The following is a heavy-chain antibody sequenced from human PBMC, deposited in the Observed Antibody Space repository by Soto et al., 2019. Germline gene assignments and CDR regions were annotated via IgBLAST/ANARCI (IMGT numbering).Heavy chain of an antibody. CDR3: AHRGYMYGNWDHGYFDY. J-gene: IGHJ4*02. V-gene: IGHV2-5*02. CDR2: IYWDDDK. D-gene: IGHD5-18*01. CDR1: GFSLTTSGVG. Sequence: QITLKESGPTRVKPTQTLALTCTFSGFSLTTSGVGVGWIRKTPGKALEWLAVIYWDDDKRYNPSLKNRRTITKDTSKNQVVLIMADMDPVDTATYFCAHRGYMYGNWDHGYFDYWGQGTLVTVSS.